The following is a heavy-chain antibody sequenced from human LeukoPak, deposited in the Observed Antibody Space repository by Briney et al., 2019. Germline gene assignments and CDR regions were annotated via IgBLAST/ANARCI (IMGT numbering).Heavy chain of an antibody. D-gene: IGHD6-19*01. CDR3: ARVSAVAVYFDY. CDR2: IYYSGST. V-gene: IGHV4-59*01. J-gene: IGHJ4*02. CDR1: DGSISSYY. Sequence: SETLSLTCTVSDGSISSYYWSWIRQPPGKGLEWIGYIYYSGSTNYNPSLKSRVTISVDTSKNQFSLKLSSVTATDTAVYYCARVSAVAVYFDYWGQGTLVTVSS.